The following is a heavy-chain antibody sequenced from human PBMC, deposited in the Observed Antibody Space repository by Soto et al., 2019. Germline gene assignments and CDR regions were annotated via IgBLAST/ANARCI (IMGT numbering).Heavy chain of an antibody. CDR3: ARVRYYYDSSGRDAFDI. J-gene: IGHJ3*02. CDR1: GGTFSSYA. D-gene: IGHD3-22*01. Sequence: SVKVSCKASGGTFSSYAISWVRQAPGQGLEWMGGIIPIFGTANYAQKFQGRVTITADKSTSTAYMELSSLRSEDTAVYYCARVRYYYDSSGRDAFDIWGQGTMVTVS. CDR2: IIPIFGTA. V-gene: IGHV1-69*06.